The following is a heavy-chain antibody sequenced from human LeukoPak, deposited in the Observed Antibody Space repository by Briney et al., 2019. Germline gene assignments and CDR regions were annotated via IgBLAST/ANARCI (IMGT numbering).Heavy chain of an antibody. Sequence: SETLSLTCAVYGGSFCGYYWGWIRQPPGKGLEWIGEINHSGSTNYNPTLNSRLNISVDTSKNQFSLKLSSVTEADTAVYYCAREFGHFDWLLYPIYYFDYWGQGTLVTVSS. J-gene: IGHJ4*02. V-gene: IGHV4-34*01. CDR2: INHSGST. CDR1: GGSFCGYY. D-gene: IGHD3-9*01. CDR3: AREFGHFDWLLYPIYYFDY.